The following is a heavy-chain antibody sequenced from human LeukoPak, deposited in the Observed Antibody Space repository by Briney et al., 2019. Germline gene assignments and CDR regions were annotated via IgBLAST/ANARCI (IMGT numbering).Heavy chain of an antibody. CDR2: IYHSGST. CDR1: GYSISSGYY. CDR3: ARATTDYSYGFYYFDY. V-gene: IGHV4-38-2*02. D-gene: IGHD5-18*01. J-gene: IGHJ4*02. Sequence: SETLSLTCTVSGYSISSGYYWGWIRQPPGKGLEWTGSIYHSGSTYYNPSLKSRVTISVDTSKNQFSLKLSSVTAADTAVYYCARATTDYSYGFYYFDYWGQGTLVTVSS.